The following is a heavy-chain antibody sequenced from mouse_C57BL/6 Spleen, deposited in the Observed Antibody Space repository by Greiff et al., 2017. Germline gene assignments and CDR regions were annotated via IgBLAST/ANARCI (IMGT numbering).Heavy chain of an antibody. Sequence: VKLMESGAELVRPGASVKLSCKASGYTFTDYYINWVKQRPGQGLEWIARIYPGSGNTYYNEKFKGKATLTAEKSSSTAYMQLSSLTSEDSAVYFCARDTTVVADWYFDVWGTGTTVTVSS. D-gene: IGHD1-1*01. CDR3: ARDTTVVADWYFDV. J-gene: IGHJ1*03. V-gene: IGHV1-76*01. CDR2: IYPGSGNT. CDR1: GYTFTDYY.